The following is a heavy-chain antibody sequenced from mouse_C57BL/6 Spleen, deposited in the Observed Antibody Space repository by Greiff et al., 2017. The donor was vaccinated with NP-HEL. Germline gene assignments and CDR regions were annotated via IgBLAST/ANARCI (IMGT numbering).Heavy chain of an antibody. J-gene: IGHJ4*01. Sequence: VQRVESGAELVRPGASVTLSCKASGYTFTDYEMHWVKQTPVHGLEWIGAIDPETGGTAYNQKFKGKAILTADKSSSTAYMELRSLTSEDSAVYYCTRSYYDYDYYAMDYWGQGTSVTVSS. CDR1: GYTFTDYE. CDR3: TRSYYDYDYYAMDY. V-gene: IGHV1-15*01. D-gene: IGHD2-4*01. CDR2: IDPETGGT.